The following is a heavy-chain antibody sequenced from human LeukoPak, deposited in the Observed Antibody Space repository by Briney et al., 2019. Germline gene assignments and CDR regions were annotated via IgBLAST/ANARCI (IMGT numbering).Heavy chain of an antibody. J-gene: IGHJ4*02. D-gene: IGHD3-9*01. CDR2: ISADNGNT. V-gene: IGHV1-18*04. Sequence: ASVKVSCKGSGYTLSNHAFSWVRQAPGQGLEWMGWISADNGNTNHAQKFQGRVSLTTDTSTSTAYMELRSLRSEDTAVYYCARDLDGSLIDCWGQGTLVTVSS. CDR1: GYTLSNHA. CDR3: ARDLDGSLIDC.